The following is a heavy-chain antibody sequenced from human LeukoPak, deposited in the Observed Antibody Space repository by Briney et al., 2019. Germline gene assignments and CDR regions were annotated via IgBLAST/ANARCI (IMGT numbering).Heavy chain of an antibody. V-gene: IGHV1-69*04. D-gene: IGHD3-16*01. Sequence: SVKVSCKASGYTFTSYDINWVRQAPGQGLEWMGRIIPILGIANYAQKFQGRVTITADKSTSTAYMELSSLRSEDTAVYYCARDLRAYFDYWGQGTLVTVSS. CDR1: GYTFTSYD. CDR2: IIPILGIA. J-gene: IGHJ4*02. CDR3: ARDLRAYFDY.